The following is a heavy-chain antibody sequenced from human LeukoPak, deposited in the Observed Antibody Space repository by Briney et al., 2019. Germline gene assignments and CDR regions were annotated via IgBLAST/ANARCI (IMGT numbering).Heavy chain of an antibody. CDR2: INHSGST. J-gene: IGHJ4*02. CDR3: ARARLGSLVSFDY. CDR1: GGSFSGYY. V-gene: IGHV4-34*01. D-gene: IGHD7-27*01. Sequence: SETLSLTCAVYGGSFSGYYWRWIRQPPGKGLEWIGEINHSGSTNYNPSLKSRVTISVDTSKNQFSLKLSSVTAADTAVYYCARARLGSLVSFDYWGQGTLVTVSS.